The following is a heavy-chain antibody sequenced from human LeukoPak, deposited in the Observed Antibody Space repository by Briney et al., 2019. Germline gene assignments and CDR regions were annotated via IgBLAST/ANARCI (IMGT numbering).Heavy chain of an antibody. CDR1: GGTFSSYA. V-gene: IGHV1-69*05. CDR3: ARLWDYSSGYNDY. CDR2: IIPIFGTA. D-gene: IGHD3-22*01. J-gene: IGHJ4*02. Sequence: SVKVSCXASGGTFSSYAISWVRQAPGQGLEWMGGIIPIFGTANYAQKFQGRVTITTDESTSTAYMELSGLRSEDTAVYYCARLWDYSSGYNDYWGQGTLVTVSS.